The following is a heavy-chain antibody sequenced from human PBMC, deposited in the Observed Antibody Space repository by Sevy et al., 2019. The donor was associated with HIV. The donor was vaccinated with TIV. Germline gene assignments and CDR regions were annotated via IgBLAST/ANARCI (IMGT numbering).Heavy chain of an antibody. CDR3: VKEGGGEGGDH. CDR1: GFSFSSYG. Sequence: GGSLRLSCAASGFSFSSYGMHWVRQAPGKGLEWMSYIQYDGSNKDYGDSVKGRFTISRDNSKNTLYLQMNSLRVEDMAVFYCVKEGGGEGGDHWGQGTLVTVSS. D-gene: IGHD2-21*01. CDR2: IQYDGSNK. J-gene: IGHJ4*02. V-gene: IGHV3-30*02.